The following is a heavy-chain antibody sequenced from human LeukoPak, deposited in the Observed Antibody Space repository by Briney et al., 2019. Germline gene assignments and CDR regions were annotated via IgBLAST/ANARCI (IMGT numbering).Heavy chain of an antibody. CDR1: GGSIRSGNYY. V-gene: IGHV4-61*02. J-gene: IGHJ6*03. D-gene: IGHD2/OR15-2a*01. CDR3: ARTTLIPPNVGSYYYYYYMDV. Sequence: SQTLSLTCTVSGGSIRSGNYYWSWIRQPAGKGLEWIGRINTRGSTNYNPSLKSRVTISVDMSKNQFSLKLSSVTAADTALYYCARTTLIPPNVGSYYYYYYMDVWGKRTTVTISS. CDR2: INTRGST.